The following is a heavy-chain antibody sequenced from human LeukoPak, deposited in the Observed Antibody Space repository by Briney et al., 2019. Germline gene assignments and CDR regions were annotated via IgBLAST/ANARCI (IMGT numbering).Heavy chain of an antibody. V-gene: IGHV3-48*04. CDR1: GFTFSSYG. Sequence: PGRSLRLPCAASGFTFSSYGMHWVRQAPGKGLEWISYISTTGNTIYYADSVKGRFTISRDNAKNSLYLQMNSLRAEDTAVYYCARGDGSYYYGMDVWGQGTTVTVSS. CDR2: ISTTGNTI. J-gene: IGHJ6*02. CDR3: ARGDGSYYYGMDV.